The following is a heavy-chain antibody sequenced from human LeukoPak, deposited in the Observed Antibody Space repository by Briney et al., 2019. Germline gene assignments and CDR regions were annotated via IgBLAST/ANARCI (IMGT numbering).Heavy chain of an antibody. V-gene: IGHV3-48*01. Sequence: GGSLRLSCAASGFTFSNYSMKWVRQAPGKGLEWASYISSSSSTIYYADSVKGRFTISRDNAKNSLYLQMNSLRAEDTAVYYCARVNVVVPAAIRKFDYWGQGTLVTVSS. D-gene: IGHD2-2*02. CDR1: GFTFSNYS. CDR2: ISSSSSTI. J-gene: IGHJ4*02. CDR3: ARVNVVVPAAIRKFDY.